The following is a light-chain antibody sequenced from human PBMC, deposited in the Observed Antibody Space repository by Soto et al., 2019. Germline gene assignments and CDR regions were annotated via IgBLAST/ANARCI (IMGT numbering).Light chain of an antibody. V-gene: IGLV2-14*01. CDR3: ISDTTSTTGV. CDR1: SSDVGAYNY. J-gene: IGLJ3*02. CDR2: DVS. Sequence: QSDLTQPASVSGSPKQSITIYCTGTSSDVGAYNYVSWFQQHQGKAPRLIIYDVSNRSSGVSNRFSVSKSGNTASLTISGLQAEDETDDNFISDTTSTTGVFGGGTKLT.